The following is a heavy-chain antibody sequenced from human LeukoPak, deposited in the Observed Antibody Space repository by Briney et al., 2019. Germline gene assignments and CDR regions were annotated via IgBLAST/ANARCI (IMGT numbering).Heavy chain of an antibody. V-gene: IGHV4-61*02. CDR3: VRGNNYYYGSGGTIPTGVDWFDP. CDR1: GGSISSGSYY. D-gene: IGHD3-10*01. J-gene: IGHJ5*02. Sequence: SQTLSLTCTVSGGSISSGSYYWSWIRQPAGKGLEWIGRIYTSGSTNYNPPLKSRVTISVDTSKNQFSLKLSSVTAADTAVYYCVRGNNYYYGSGGTIPTGVDWFDPWGQGTLVTVSS. CDR2: IYTSGST.